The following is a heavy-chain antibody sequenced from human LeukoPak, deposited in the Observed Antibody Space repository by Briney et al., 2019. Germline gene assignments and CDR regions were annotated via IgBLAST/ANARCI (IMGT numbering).Heavy chain of an antibody. CDR2: IYYSGST. V-gene: IGHV4-59*08. Sequence: PSETLSLTCTVSGGSISSYYWSWIRQPAGKGLEWIGSIYYSGSTNYNPSLKSRVTISVDTSKNQFSLKLSSVTAADTAVYYCARQGYYGSGSYTRFDYWGQGTLVTVSS. D-gene: IGHD3-10*01. CDR1: GGSISSYY. CDR3: ARQGYYGSGSYTRFDY. J-gene: IGHJ4*02.